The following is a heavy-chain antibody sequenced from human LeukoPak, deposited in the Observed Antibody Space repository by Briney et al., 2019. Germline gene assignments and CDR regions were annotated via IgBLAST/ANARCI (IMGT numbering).Heavy chain of an antibody. CDR3: ARGHCSSTSCYDV. V-gene: IGHV3-53*01. CDR2: IYSGGST. Sequence: LEWVXVIYSGGSTYYADSVKGRFTISRDNSKNTLYLQMNSLRAEDTAVYYCARGHCSSTSCYDVWGQGTTVTVSS. J-gene: IGHJ6*02. D-gene: IGHD2-2*01.